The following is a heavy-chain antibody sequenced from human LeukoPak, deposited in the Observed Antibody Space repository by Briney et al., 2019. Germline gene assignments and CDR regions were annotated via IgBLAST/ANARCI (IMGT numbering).Heavy chain of an antibody. Sequence: GGSLRLSCAASGFTFDDYAMHWVRQAPGKGLEWVSGISWNSGRIGYADSVKGRFTISRDNSKNTLYLQMNSLRAEDTAVYYCAKHRIAVAGMFDPWGQGTLVTVSS. CDR3: AKHRIAVAGMFDP. CDR2: ISWNSGRI. J-gene: IGHJ5*02. CDR1: GFTFDDYA. D-gene: IGHD6-19*01. V-gene: IGHV3-9*01.